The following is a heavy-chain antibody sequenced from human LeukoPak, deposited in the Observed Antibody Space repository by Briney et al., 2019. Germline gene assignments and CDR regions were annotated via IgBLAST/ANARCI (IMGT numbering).Heavy chain of an antibody. CDR1: SYSITSYW. V-gene: IGHV5-51*01. CDR3: ARTYSGRHNDAYDI. CDR2: IYPGDSDT. D-gene: IGHD1-26*01. Sequence: GESLKISCKGSSYSITSYWIGWVRQMPGKGLEWMGIIYPGDSDTRYSPSFQGQVTISADKSITTAYLQWSSLKASDTAVYYCARTYSGRHNDAYDIWGQGTMVTVSS. J-gene: IGHJ3*02.